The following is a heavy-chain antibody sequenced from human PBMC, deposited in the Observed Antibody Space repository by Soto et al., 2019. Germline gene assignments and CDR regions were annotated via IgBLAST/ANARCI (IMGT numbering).Heavy chain of an antibody. CDR2: IGATGNT. Sequence: PGGSLRLSCIASGFTFSSYDMYWVRQRTGKSLEWVSSIGATGNTFYSDSVKGRFTITRDNAKNSLFLQMTGLRDGDTAVYFCARETAGGRYFELWGRGTLVSVSS. D-gene: IGHD3-16*01. CDR3: ARETAGGRYFEL. J-gene: IGHJ2*01. V-gene: IGHV3-13*01. CDR1: GFTFSSYD.